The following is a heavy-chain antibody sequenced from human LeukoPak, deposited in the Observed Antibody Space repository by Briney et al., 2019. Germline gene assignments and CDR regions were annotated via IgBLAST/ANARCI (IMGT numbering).Heavy chain of an antibody. V-gene: IGHV3-48*03. D-gene: IGHD2-15*01. CDR3: SRDISSSTRAFDV. Sequence: GGSLRLSCAASGFSLTTYAMTWVRQAPGKGLEWVSFITSDGSPTFYADSVKGRFTIFRDTAKNSLYLQMNNLRGEDTAIYYCSRDISSSTRAFDVWGQGTMVTVSS. CDR2: ITSDGSPT. J-gene: IGHJ3*01. CDR1: GFSLTTYA.